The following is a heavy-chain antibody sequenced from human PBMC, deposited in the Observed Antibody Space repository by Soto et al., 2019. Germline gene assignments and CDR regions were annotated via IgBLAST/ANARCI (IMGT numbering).Heavy chain of an antibody. CDR1: GFTFSDYA. V-gene: IGHV3-30*18. CDR3: AKGGRQWLVTSDFNY. Sequence: PGGSLRLSCAASGFTFSDYAMHWVRQAPGKGLEWVAVVSHDGRNTHYADSVKGRFTISRDSSKNTVSLEMTSLTAEDTAVYYCAKGGRQWLVTSDFNYWGQGALVTVSS. D-gene: IGHD6-19*01. CDR2: VSHDGRNT. J-gene: IGHJ4*02.